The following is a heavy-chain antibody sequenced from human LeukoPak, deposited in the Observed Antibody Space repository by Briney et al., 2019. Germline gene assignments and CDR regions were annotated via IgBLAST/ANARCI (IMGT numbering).Heavy chain of an antibody. D-gene: IGHD3/OR15-3a*01. Sequence: PGGSLRLSCAASGFTFSSYAMHWIRQAPGKGLEWVAVISYDGSNKYYADSVKGRFTISRDNSKNTLYLQMNSLRAEDTAVYYCARADYGLAHQPSGYWGQGTLVTVSS. V-gene: IGHV3-30*04. J-gene: IGHJ4*02. CDR1: GFTFSSYA. CDR3: ARADYGLAHQPSGY. CDR2: ISYDGSNK.